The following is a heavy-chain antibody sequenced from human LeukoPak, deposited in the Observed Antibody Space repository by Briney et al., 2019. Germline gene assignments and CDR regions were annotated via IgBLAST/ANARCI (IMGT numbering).Heavy chain of an antibody. J-gene: IGHJ4*02. D-gene: IGHD6-19*01. CDR1: GFSFTNAW. V-gene: IGHV3-15*01. Sequence: PGGSLRLSCAASGFSFTNAWMTWVRQAPGKGLEWLGRIRSKTDGGTTDYAAPVKGRITISRDDSKNTLYLQMNSLKTEDTALYYCTTYEAVVGTRHLGYWGQGTLVTVSS. CDR2: IRSKTDGGTT. CDR3: TTYEAVVGTRHLGY.